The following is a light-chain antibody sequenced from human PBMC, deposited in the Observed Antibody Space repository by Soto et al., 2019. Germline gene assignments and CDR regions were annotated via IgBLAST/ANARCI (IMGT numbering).Light chain of an antibody. V-gene: IGLV1-36*01. CDR3: CSYAGSSTAI. CDR1: SSNIGNNA. Sequence: QSVLTQSPSVSEAPRQRVTISCSGSSSNIGNNAVNWYQQLPGKAPKLLIYYDDLLPSGVSDRFSGSKSGTSASLAISGLQAEDEADYYCCSYAGSSTAIFGGGTKVTVL. CDR2: YDD. J-gene: IGLJ2*01.